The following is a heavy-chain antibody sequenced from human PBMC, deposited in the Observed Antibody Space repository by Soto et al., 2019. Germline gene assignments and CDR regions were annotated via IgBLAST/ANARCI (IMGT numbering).Heavy chain of an antibody. CDR3: ARDLWGYCGTDCYPLDV. V-gene: IGHV4-59*01. CDR2: MYNTGST. J-gene: IGHJ6*02. CDR1: GGSISGYY. D-gene: IGHD2-21*02. Sequence: SETLSLTCTVSGGSISGYYWSWIRQPPGKGLEWIGYMYNTGSTVYNPSFKSRVTIPVDTSKNQFSLKLNSVTVADTAVYYCARDLWGYCGTDCYPLDVWGQGTTVT.